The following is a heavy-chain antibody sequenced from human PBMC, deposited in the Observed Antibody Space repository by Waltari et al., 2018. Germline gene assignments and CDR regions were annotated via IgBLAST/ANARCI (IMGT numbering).Heavy chain of an antibody. J-gene: IGHJ4*02. Sequence: VQLLESGGGLVQPGGSLRLSCAASGFTFSSYAMSWVRQAPGKGLEWVAVISYDGSNKYYADSVKGRFTISRDNSKNTLYLQMNSLRAEDTAVYYCAKDRLAAAGLPLLHDYWGQGTLVTVSS. D-gene: IGHD6-13*01. CDR2: ISYDGSNK. V-gene: IGHV3-30*18. CDR3: AKDRLAAAGLPLLHDY. CDR1: GFTFSSYA.